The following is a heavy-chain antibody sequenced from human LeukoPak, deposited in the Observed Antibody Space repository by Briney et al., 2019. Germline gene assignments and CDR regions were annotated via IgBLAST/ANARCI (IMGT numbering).Heavy chain of an antibody. CDR2: IYYSGST. J-gene: IGHJ3*02. CDR3: ARESNRVWAPGAFDI. CDR1: ARQITCFY. D-gene: IGHD3-16*01. Sequence: PSLSLFVGYTVLARQITCFYSCMIPLTHSQIQCPTRCIYYSGSTNYNPSLKSRVTISVDTSKNQFSLKLSSVTAADTAVYYCARESNRVWAPGAFDIWGQGTMVTVSS. V-gene: IGHV4-59*01.